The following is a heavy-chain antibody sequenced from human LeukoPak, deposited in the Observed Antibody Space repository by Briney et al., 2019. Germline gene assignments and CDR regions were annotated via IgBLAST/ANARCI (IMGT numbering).Heavy chain of an antibody. V-gene: IGHV1-69*01. CDR3: AKEGDTALVTGYFDL. J-gene: IGHJ2*01. CDR1: GGTFGSYV. CDR2: IIPIFGTA. D-gene: IGHD5-18*01. Sequence: GSSVKVSCKASGGTFGSYVISWVRQAPGQGLEWMGGIIPIFGTAHYAQKFQGRLTITADESTSTVYMEMSSPRSEDTAMYYCAKEGDTALVTGYFDLWGRGTLVTVSA.